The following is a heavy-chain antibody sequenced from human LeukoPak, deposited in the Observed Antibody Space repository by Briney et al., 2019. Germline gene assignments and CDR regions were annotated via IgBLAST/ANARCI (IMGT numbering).Heavy chain of an antibody. J-gene: IGHJ4*02. CDR3: GRGGDGIDN. CDR2: INIDETNS. V-gene: IGHV3-74*01. CDR1: GFTFSNYL. Sequence: RGSLRLSCAASGFTFSNYLMHWVRQAPGKGLVWVSRINIDETNSYADSVKGRFTISRDNAKNTMYLQMNSLRAEDTAVYFCGRGGDGIDNWGQGTLVTVSS. D-gene: IGHD2-15*01.